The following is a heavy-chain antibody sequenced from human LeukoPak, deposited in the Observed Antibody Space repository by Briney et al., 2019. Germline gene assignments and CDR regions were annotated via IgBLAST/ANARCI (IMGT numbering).Heavy chain of an antibody. D-gene: IGHD2-15*01. CDR1: GFTFTNYW. CDR2: IWYDGSNK. V-gene: IGHV3-33*08. CDR3: AKGVAVGDDAFDI. J-gene: IGHJ3*02. Sequence: PGGSLRLSCAASGFTFTNYWMTWVRQAPGKGLEWVAVIWYDGSNKYYADSVKGRFTISRDNSKNTLYLQMNSLRAEDTAVYYCAKGVAVGDDAFDIWGQGTMVTVSS.